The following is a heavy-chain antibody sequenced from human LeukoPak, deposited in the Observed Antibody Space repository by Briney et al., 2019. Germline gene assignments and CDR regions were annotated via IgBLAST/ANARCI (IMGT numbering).Heavy chain of an antibody. D-gene: IGHD3-16*01. V-gene: IGHV3-30*02. CDR3: AKVSEGVDY. CDR1: GFTFSSYD. J-gene: IGHJ4*02. CDR2: IRYDGSNK. Sequence: GGSLRLSCAASGFTFSSYDIHWVRQAPGKGLEWVAFIRYDGSNKYYADSVKGRFTIARDNSKNTLYLQMNSLRVEDTAVYYCAKVSEGVDYWGQGTLVTVSS.